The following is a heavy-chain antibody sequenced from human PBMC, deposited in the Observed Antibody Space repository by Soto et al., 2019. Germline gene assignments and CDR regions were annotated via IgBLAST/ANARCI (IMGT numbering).Heavy chain of an antibody. D-gene: IGHD1-26*01. V-gene: IGHV3-23*01. CDR1: GFTFSDYA. CDR2: VTRGGGT. CDR3: AKDSPVSGNYRDLDY. J-gene: IGHJ4*02. Sequence: EVQLLESGGGLVQPGGSLRLSCAASGFTFSDYAMTWVRQAPGKGLEWVAAVTRGGGTYYADSVMCRCTISRDNSQSTLYRQMSSQTAEDTAVYCCAKDSPVSGNYRDLDYWGQGNLVTVSS.